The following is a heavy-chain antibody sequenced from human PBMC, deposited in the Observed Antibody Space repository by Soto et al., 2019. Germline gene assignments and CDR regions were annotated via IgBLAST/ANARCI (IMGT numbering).Heavy chain of an antibody. CDR2: ISAPGDRT. CDR3: AGRANTVYC. J-gene: IGHJ4*02. V-gene: IGHV3-23*01. Sequence: GGSLRLSCAASGITFNTYAMAWVRQAPGKGLEYVSSISAPGDRTSYADSVKGRFIISRDNSRDTVYLQMNSLRDEDTAVYYCAGRANTVYCWGQGTLVTVSS. D-gene: IGHD2-15*01. CDR1: GITFNTYA.